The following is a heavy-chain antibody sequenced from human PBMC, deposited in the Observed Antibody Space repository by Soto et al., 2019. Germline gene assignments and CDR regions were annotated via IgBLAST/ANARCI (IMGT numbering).Heavy chain of an antibody. CDR1: GFTFSSYS. Sequence: PGGSLRLSCAASGFTFSSYSMNWVRQAPGKGLEWVSYISSSSSTIYYADSVKGRFTISRDNAKNSLYLQMNSLRDEDTVVYYCAREPVDTAMVSYFRYDYYYGMDVWGQGTTVTVSS. V-gene: IGHV3-48*02. CDR2: ISSSSSTI. CDR3: AREPVDTAMVSYFRYDYYYGMDV. D-gene: IGHD5-18*01. J-gene: IGHJ6*02.